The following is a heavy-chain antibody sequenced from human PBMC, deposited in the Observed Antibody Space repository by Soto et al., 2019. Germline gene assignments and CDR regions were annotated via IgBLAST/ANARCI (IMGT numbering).Heavy chain of an antibody. V-gene: IGHV4-34*01. CDR3: ARGMVRGVTQHAFDI. CDR1: GGSFSGYY. Sequence: PSETLSLTCAAYGGSFSGYYWSWIRQPPGKGLEWIGEINHSGSTNYNPSLKSRVTISVDTYKNQFSLKLSSVTAADTAVYYCARGMVRGVTQHAFDIWGQGTMVTVSS. D-gene: IGHD3-10*01. J-gene: IGHJ3*02. CDR2: INHSGST.